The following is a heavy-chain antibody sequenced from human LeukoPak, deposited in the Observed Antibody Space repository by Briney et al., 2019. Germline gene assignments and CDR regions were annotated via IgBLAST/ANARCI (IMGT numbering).Heavy chain of an antibody. CDR1: GITFSTYA. CDR3: ARDADTTVASYYFDY. V-gene: IGHV3-30-3*01. CDR2: ISYDATDK. Sequence: PGGSLRLSCAASGITFSTYAVHWVRQAPGQGLEWVTVISYDATDKFYADSVKGRFTISRDNSENSLYLQMNSLRVEDTAVYYCARDADTTVASYYFDYWGQGTLVTVSS. D-gene: IGHD5-18*01. J-gene: IGHJ4*02.